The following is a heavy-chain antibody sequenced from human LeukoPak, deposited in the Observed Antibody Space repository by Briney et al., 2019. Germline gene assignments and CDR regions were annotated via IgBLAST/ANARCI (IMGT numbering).Heavy chain of an antibody. CDR3: AKDKGTVTTHAFDI. CDR1: GFTFDDYA. CDR2: ISWNSGSI. Sequence: SGGSLRLSCAASGFTFDDYAMHWVRQAPGKGLEWVSGISWNSGSIGYADSVKGRFTISRDNAKNSLYLQMNSLRAEDTALYYCAKDKGTVTTHAFDIWGQGTMVTVSS. V-gene: IGHV3-9*01. D-gene: IGHD4-11*01. J-gene: IGHJ3*02.